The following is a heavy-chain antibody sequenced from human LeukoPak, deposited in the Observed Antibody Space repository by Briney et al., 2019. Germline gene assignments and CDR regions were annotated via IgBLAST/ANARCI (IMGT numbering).Heavy chain of an antibody. CDR2: IRYDGSNK. D-gene: IGHD3-10*01. V-gene: IGHV3-30*02. CDR1: GFTFSSYG. CDR3: AKGLTLNFISYYFDY. Sequence: GGSLRLSCAASGFTFSSYGMHWVRQAPGKGLEWVAFIRYDGSNKYYADSMKGRFTISRDNSKNTLYLQMNSLRAEDTAVYYCAKGLTLNFISYYFDYWGQGTLVTVSS. J-gene: IGHJ4*02.